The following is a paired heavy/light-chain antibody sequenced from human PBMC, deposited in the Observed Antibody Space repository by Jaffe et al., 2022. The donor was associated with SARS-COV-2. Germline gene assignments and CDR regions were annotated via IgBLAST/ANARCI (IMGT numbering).Heavy chain of an antibody. V-gene: IGHV5-51*01. CDR1: GYSFTNYW. D-gene: IGHD6-19*01. Sequence: EVQLVQSGPEVKKPGESLKISCQVSGYSFTNYWIGWVRQMPGKGLEWMGIIYPGDSDIRYSPSFQGHVTISADKSISTAYLQWSSLEASDTAMYYCARLRGSGWSVYYFDFWGQGTLVTVSS. J-gene: IGHJ4*02. CDR3: ARLRGSGWSVYYFDF. CDR2: IYPGDSDI.
Light chain of an antibody. Sequence: QSALTQPASVSGSPGQSITISCTGTSSDVGVYNYVSWYQQHPGKAPKLMIYDVSNRPSGVSNRFSGSKSGNTASLNISGLQAEDEADYYCSSYTPSNSVVFGGGTKVTVV. J-gene: IGLJ2*01. CDR1: SSDVGVYNY. CDR3: SSYTPSNSVV. CDR2: DVS. V-gene: IGLV2-14*03.